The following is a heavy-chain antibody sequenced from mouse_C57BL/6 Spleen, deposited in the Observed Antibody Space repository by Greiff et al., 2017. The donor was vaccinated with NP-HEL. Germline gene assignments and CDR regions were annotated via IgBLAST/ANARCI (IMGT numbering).Heavy chain of an antibody. CDR3: ARENPYYSTYGGFAY. V-gene: IGHV1-82*01. Sequence: QVPVKQSGPYLVQPGASVKISCKASGYAFSSSWMNWVKQRPGKGLEWIGRIYPGDGDTNYNGKFKGKATLTADKSSSTAYMQLSSLTSEDSAVYFCARENPYYSTYGGFAYWGQGTLVTVSA. CDR1: GYAFSSSW. D-gene: IGHD2-5*01. J-gene: IGHJ3*01. CDR2: IYPGDGDT.